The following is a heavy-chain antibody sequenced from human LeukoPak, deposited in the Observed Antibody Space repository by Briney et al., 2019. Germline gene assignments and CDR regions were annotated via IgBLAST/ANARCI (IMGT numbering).Heavy chain of an antibody. V-gene: IGHV3-74*01. CDR2: ISPTGSTT. Sequence: GRSLRLSCSASGFSFSGHWMHWARQLPGKGLVWVSRISPTGSTTSYADSVKGRFTVSRDNAKNTLYLQVNNLRAEDTAVYYCARGPNSNWSGLDFWGQGTLLTVSS. CDR3: ARGPNSNWSGLDF. J-gene: IGHJ4*02. D-gene: IGHD6-6*01. CDR1: GFSFSGHW.